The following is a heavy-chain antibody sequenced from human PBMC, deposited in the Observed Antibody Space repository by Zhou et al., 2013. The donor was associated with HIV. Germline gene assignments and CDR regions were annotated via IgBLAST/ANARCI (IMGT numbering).Heavy chain of an antibody. CDR1: GYTFTSYD. J-gene: IGHJ4*02. CDR2: MNPNSGNT. V-gene: IGHV1-8*01. Sequence: QVQLVQSGAEVKKPGASVKVSCKASGYTFTSYDINWVRQATGQGLEWMGWMNPNSGNTGYAQKFQGRVTMTRNTSISTAYMELSSLRSEDTAVYYCARGPTYYYDSSGSPSEHYWGQGTLVTVSS. CDR3: ARGPTYYYDSSGSPSEHY. D-gene: IGHD3-22*01.